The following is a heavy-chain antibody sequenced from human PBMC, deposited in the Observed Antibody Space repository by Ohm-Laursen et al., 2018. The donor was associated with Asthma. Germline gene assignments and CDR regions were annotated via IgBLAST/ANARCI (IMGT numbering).Heavy chain of an antibody. Sequence: TLSLTCTVSGFSISSGDYYWSWIRQPPGKGLEWIGYIYYSGSTNYNPSLKSRVTISVDTSKNQFSLKLSSVTAADTAVYYCAREVGDMVDDYGDYRFDYWGQGTLVTVSS. J-gene: IGHJ4*02. V-gene: IGHV4-61*08. CDR1: GFSISSGDYY. D-gene: IGHD4-17*01. CDR2: IYYSGST. CDR3: AREVGDMVDDYGDYRFDY.